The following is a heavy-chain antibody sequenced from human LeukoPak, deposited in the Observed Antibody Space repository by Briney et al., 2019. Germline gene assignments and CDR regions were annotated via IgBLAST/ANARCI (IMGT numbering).Heavy chain of an antibody. CDR3: AKDLWGDTAMVLNY. CDR2: IRYDGSNK. J-gene: IGHJ4*02. Sequence: GGSLRLSCAASGFTFSSYGMHWVRQAPGKGLEWVAFIRYDGSNKFYADSVKGRFTISRDNSKNTLYLQMNSLRAEDTAVYYCAKDLWGDTAMVLNYWGQGTLVTVSS. V-gene: IGHV3-30*02. D-gene: IGHD5-18*01. CDR1: GFTFSSYG.